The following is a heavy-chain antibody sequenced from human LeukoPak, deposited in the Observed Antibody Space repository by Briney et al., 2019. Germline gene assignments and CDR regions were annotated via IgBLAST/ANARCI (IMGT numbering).Heavy chain of an antibody. CDR2: ISYDGSNK. J-gene: IGHJ3*02. CDR3: ARADIVPDAFDI. Sequence: GGSLRLSCAASGFTFSSYAMHWVRQAPGKGLEWVAVISYDGSNKYYADSVKGRFTISRDNSKNTLYLQMNSLRAEDTAVYYCARADIVPDAFDIWGQGTMVTVSS. V-gene: IGHV3-30-3*01. CDR1: GFTFSSYA. D-gene: IGHD5-12*01.